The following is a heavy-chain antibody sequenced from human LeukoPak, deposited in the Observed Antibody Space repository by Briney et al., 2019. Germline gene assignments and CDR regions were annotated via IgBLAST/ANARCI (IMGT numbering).Heavy chain of an antibody. V-gene: IGHV3-64*01. D-gene: IGHD1-26*01. CDR1: GFTFSSYA. CDR2: ISSNGGST. Sequence: GGSLRLSCAASGFTFSSYAMHWVRQAPGKGLEYVSAISSNGGSTYYANSVKGRFTISRDNSKSTLYLQMGSLRAEDMAVYYCARGEAGATDLDYWGQGTLVTVSS. J-gene: IGHJ4*02. CDR3: ARGEAGATDLDY.